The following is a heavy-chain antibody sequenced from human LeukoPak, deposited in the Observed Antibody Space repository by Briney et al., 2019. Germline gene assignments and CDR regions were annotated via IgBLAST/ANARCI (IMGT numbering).Heavy chain of an antibody. CDR2: ISYDGSNK. V-gene: IGHV3-30-3*01. J-gene: IGHJ4*02. CDR1: GFTFSSYA. CDR3: ARDRTFNYVWGSYRYPDY. D-gene: IGHD3-16*02. Sequence: GGSLRLSCAASGFTFSSYAMHWVRQAPGKGLEWVAVISYDGSNKYYADSVKGRFTISRDNSKNTLYLQMNSLRAEDTAVYYCARDRTFNYVWGSYRYPDYWGQGTLVTVSS.